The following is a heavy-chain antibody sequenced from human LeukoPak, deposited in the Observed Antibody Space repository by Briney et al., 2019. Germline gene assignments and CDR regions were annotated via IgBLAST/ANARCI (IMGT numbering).Heavy chain of an antibody. D-gene: IGHD2-2*01. CDR2: IKQDGSER. CDR1: GFAFSSSW. V-gene: IGHV3-7*01. Sequence: GGSLRLSCAASGFAFSSSWMSWVRQAPGKGLEWVANIKQDGSERYYVDSLKGRFTVSRDNAQNSVYLQMNNLRAEDTRVCYCARRAPGYCITTSCPDTYYYYYYMDVWGKGTTVTVSS. CDR3: ARRAPGYCITTSCPDTYYYYYYMDV. J-gene: IGHJ6*03.